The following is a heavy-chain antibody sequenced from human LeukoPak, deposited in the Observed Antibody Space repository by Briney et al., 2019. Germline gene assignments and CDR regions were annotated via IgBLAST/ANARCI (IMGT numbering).Heavy chain of an antibody. J-gene: IGHJ1*01. Sequence: GGSLRLSCAASGLSFSISAMHWVRQAPGKGLEYVAAISSDGGSTYHADSVKGRFTISRDNSKNTLYLQMGSLRTEDMAMYYCARSSDTRFGELVLWGQGTLVTVSS. CDR2: ISSDGGST. CDR1: GLSFSISA. D-gene: IGHD3-16*01. CDR3: ARSSDTRFGELVL. V-gene: IGHV3-64*02.